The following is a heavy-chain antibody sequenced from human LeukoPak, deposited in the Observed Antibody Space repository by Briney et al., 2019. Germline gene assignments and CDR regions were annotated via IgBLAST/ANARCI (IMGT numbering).Heavy chain of an antibody. Sequence: SETLSHTCTVSGGSIANYYWTWIRQPPGKGLEWIGYIFYGGGTNYNPSLKNRVTISVDMSKNQFSLRLSSVTAADTAVYYCARDSGSSTSFDYWGQGNLVTVSS. J-gene: IGHJ4*02. CDR1: GGSIANYY. CDR2: IFYGGGT. V-gene: IGHV4-59*01. D-gene: IGHD2-2*01. CDR3: ARDSGSSTSFDY.